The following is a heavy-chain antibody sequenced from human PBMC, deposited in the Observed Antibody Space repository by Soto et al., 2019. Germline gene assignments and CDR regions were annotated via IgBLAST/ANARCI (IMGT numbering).Heavy chain of an antibody. CDR1: GDSINSDY. CDR2: IYNSGST. J-gene: IGHJ6*03. V-gene: IGHV4-59*08. D-gene: IGHD3-16*02. Sequence: SSETLSLTCTVSGDSINSDYWSWVRQPPGKGLEWIGYIYNSGSTNYNPSLKSRVTMSLDPSKNQFSLKLSSVTAADTAVYYCARYLRNRLYYPDVSGEGTTVIVSS. CDR3: ARYLRNRLYYPDV.